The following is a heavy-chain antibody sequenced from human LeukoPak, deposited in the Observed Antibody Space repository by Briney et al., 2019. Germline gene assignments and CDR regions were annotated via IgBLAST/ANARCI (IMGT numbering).Heavy chain of an antibody. Sequence: GGSLRLSCAASGFTFSSYWMHWVRQAPGEGLVWVSRTNSDGSSTNYADSVKGRFTISRDNAKNTLYLQMNSLRAEDTAVYYCARSQDSSGYYDYWGQGTLVTVSS. CDR2: TNSDGSST. CDR3: ARSQDSSGYYDY. J-gene: IGHJ4*02. CDR1: GFTFSSYW. V-gene: IGHV3-74*01. D-gene: IGHD3-22*01.